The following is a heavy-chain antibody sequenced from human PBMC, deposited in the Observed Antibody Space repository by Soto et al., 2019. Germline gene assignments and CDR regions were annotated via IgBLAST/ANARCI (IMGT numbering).Heavy chain of an antibody. D-gene: IGHD3-22*01. CDR3: ARGEDYYDSSGLNLDY. CDR1: GFTFSSYS. Sequence: SGGSLRLSCAASGFTFSSYSMNWGRQAPWKGLEWVSSISSSSSYIYYADSVKGRFTISRDNAKNSLYLQMNSLRAEDTAVYYCARGEDYYDSSGLNLDYWGQGTLVTVST. CDR2: ISSSSSYI. J-gene: IGHJ4*02. V-gene: IGHV3-21*01.